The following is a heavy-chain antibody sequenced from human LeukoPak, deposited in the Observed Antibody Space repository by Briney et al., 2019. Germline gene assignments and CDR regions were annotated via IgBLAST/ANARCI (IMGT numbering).Heavy chain of an antibody. D-gene: IGHD3-16*02. V-gene: IGHV1-2*02. J-gene: IGHJ4*02. CDR2: INPNSGGT. CDR3: ARVMITFGGVIVPGAPLDY. CDR1: GYTFTGYY. Sequence: EASVKVPCKASGYTFTGYYMHWVRQAPGQGLEWMGWINPNSGGTNYAQKFQGRVTMTRDTSISTAYMELSRLRSDDTAVYYCARVMITFGGVIVPGAPLDYWGQGTLVTVSS.